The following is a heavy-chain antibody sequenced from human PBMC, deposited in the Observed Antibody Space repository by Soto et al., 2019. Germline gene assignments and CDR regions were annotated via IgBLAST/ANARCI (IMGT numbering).Heavy chain of an antibody. CDR2: ISGSGGST. CDR1: GFTFSSYA. J-gene: IGHJ4*02. D-gene: IGHD7-27*01. Sequence: GGSLRLSCAASGFTFSSYAMSWVRQAPGKGLEWVSAISGSGGSTYYADSVKGRFTISRDNSKNTLYLQMNSLRAEDTAVYYCAKYGLELGIVALRDYWGQGTMVTVSS. CDR3: AKYGLELGIVALRDY. V-gene: IGHV3-23*01.